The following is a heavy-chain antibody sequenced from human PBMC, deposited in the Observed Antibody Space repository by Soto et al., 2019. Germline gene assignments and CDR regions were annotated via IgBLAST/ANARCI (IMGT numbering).Heavy chain of an antibody. D-gene: IGHD3-3*01. CDR1: GGSFSGYY. Sequence: QVQLQQWGAGLLKPSETLSLTSAVYGGSFSGYYWSWIRQPPGKGLEWIGESKHSGSTNYKPSLKSRVTVSVDTSKDQFSPKLSFVTATDTAGYYCASGGIFGVVIIQNYYYNGMDVWGQGTTVTVSS. J-gene: IGHJ6*02. CDR3: ASGGIFGVVIIQNYYYNGMDV. V-gene: IGHV4-34*01. CDR2: SKHSGST.